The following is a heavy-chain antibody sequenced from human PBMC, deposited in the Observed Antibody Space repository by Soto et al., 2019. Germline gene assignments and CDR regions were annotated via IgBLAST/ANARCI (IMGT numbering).Heavy chain of an antibody. J-gene: IGHJ4*02. CDR2: IYYSGST. D-gene: IGHD3-16*01. CDR3: ARVGGTDY. CDR1: GGSFSGYY. Sequence: SETLSLTCAVYGGSFSGYYWSWIRQPPGKGLEWIGYIYYSGSTYYNPSLKSRVTISVDTSKNQFSLKLSSVTAADTAVYYCARVGGTDYWGQGTLVTVSS. V-gene: IGHV4-34*09.